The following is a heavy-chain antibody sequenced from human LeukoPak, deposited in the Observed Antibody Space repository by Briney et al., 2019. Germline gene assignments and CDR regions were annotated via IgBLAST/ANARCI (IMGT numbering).Heavy chain of an antibody. V-gene: IGHV3-7*01. Sequence: GGSLRLSCAASGFTFSSYWMSWVRQAPGKGLEWVANIKQDGSEKYYVDSVKGRFTISRDNAKNSLYLQMNSLRAEDTAVYYCAKDRQGIAAAADYWGQGTLVTVSS. CDR2: IKQDGSEK. D-gene: IGHD6-13*01. CDR3: AKDRQGIAAAADY. J-gene: IGHJ4*02. CDR1: GFTFSSYW.